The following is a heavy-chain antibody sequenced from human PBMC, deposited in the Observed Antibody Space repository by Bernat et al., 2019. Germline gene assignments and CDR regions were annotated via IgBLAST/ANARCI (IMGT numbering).Heavy chain of an antibody. J-gene: IGHJ4*02. CDR1: GFSVSKNF. V-gene: IGHV3-30*18. CDR3: AKGPWERPEY. D-gene: IGHD1-26*01. CDR2: ISYDGSNK. Sequence: VQLVESGGGVIQPGGSLRLSCAASGFSVSKNFMNWVRQAPGKGLEWVSVISYDGSNKYYADSVKGRFTISRDNSKNTLYLQMNSLRAEDTAVYYCAKGPWERPEYWGQGTLVTVSS.